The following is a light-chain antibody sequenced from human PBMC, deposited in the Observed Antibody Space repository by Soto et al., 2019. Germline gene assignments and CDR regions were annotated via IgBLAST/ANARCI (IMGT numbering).Light chain of an antibody. V-gene: IGLV2-14*01. J-gene: IGLJ1*01. CDR3: SSYTTTTTLV. CDR1: SGDVGGYNY. CDR2: EVS. Sequence: QSALTQPASVSGSPGQSITISCTGTSGDVGGYNYVSWYQQHPGKVPRLMIYEVSNRPSGVSNRFSGSKSGNTASLTISGLQAEDEADYYCSSYTTTTTLVFGTGTQLTVL.